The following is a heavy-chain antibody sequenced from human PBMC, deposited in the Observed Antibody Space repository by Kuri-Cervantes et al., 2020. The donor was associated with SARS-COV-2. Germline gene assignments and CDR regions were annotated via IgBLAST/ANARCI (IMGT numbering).Heavy chain of an antibody. J-gene: IGHJ6*03. CDR1: GYTFSSYH. D-gene: IGHD3-22*01. Sequence: ASVKVSCKASGYTFSSYHIHWVRQAPGQGLECMGIIYPSGGSTSYPQKFQGRVSMTSDASTTTVYMELISLRSEYTAVYYCASLLGWYDISGSYHYYYMDVWGKGTTVTVSS. V-gene: IGHV1-46*01. CDR2: IYPSGGST. CDR3: ASLLGWYDISGSYHYYYMDV.